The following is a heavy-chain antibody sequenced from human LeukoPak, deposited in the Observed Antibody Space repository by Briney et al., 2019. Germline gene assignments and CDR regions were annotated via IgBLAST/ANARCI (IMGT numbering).Heavy chain of an antibody. CDR1: GYSFANYG. CDR3: ARRAVAYKYSYYMDV. Sequence: ASVKVSCKASGYSFANYGINWLRQAPGQGPEWMGWINVYNGNTNYAQKVQGRVTLTTDTSTSTVYMELSSLRSEDTAVYYCARRAVAYKYSYYMDVWGKGTAVTVSS. V-gene: IGHV1-18*01. CDR2: INVYNGNT. J-gene: IGHJ6*03. D-gene: IGHD6-19*01.